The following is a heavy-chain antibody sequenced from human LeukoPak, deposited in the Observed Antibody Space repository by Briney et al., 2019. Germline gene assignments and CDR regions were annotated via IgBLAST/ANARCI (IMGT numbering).Heavy chain of an antibody. V-gene: IGHV5-51*01. CDR1: GYNFGSYW. CDR3: ARHRETTMARRAFDY. Sequence: GESLKISFEASGYNFGSYWLGWVRQTPGKGLEWMGIIYPGDSETRYSPSSEGQVTISVDKSTAFLQWSSLKASDTGMYYCARHRETTMARRAFDYWGQGTLVTVSS. D-gene: IGHD5-18*01. CDR2: IYPGDSET. J-gene: IGHJ4*02.